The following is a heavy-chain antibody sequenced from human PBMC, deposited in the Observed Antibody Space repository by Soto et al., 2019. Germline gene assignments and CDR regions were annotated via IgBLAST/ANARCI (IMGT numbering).Heavy chain of an antibody. Sequence: GGSLRLSCAASAFSFSNAWMSWVRQAPGQGLEWVGRIKRKTDGGTTDYAAPVKGRFTISRDDSKNTLYLQMNSLKTEDTAVYYCTTGRYYYVSGSYSYSDYWGQGTLVTVSS. D-gene: IGHD3-10*01. CDR2: IKRKTDGGTT. J-gene: IGHJ4*02. CDR3: TTGRYYYVSGSYSYSDY. CDR1: AFSFSNAW. V-gene: IGHV3-15*01.